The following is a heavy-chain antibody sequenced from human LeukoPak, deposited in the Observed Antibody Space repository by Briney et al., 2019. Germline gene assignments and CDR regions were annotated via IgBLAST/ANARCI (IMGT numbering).Heavy chain of an antibody. CDR3: TTSDESSGSD. Sequence: EWLANINQDGSGKYYVDSVKGRFTISRDNAKNSLYLEMNSLRGEDTAVYYCTTSDESSGSDWGQGTLVPVSS. J-gene: IGHJ4*02. CDR2: INQDGSGK. D-gene: IGHD3-22*01. V-gene: IGHV3-7*01.